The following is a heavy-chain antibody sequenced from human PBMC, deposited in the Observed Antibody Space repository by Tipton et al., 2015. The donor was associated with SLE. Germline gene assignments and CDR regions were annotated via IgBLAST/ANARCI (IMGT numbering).Heavy chain of an antibody. D-gene: IGHD3-9*01. J-gene: IGHJ4*02. CDR2: IYASGST. Sequence: TLSLTCAVYGGSFSDYYWTWIRHLPGKGLEWIGYIYASGSTNYNPSLKSRLTISVDTSKNQFSLNLSSVTAADTAVYYCARDTRDWFLSESWGQGALVTVSS. CDR1: GGSFSDYY. V-gene: IGHV4-34*11. CDR3: ARDTRDWFLSES.